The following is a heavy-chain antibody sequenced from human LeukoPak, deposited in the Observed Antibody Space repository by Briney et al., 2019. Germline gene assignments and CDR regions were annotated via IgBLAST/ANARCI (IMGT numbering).Heavy chain of an antibody. CDR3: AKAGQWELLSWFDP. CDR1: GFTFSSFA. V-gene: IGHV3-23*01. D-gene: IGHD1-26*01. CDR2: IGGSGGST. J-gene: IGHJ5*02. Sequence: GGSLRLSCAASGFTFSSFAMTWVRQAPGKGLEWVSAIGGSGGSTYYGDSVKGRFTISRDNSKNTLYLQMNSLRAEDTAVYYCAKAGQWELLSWFDPWGQGTLVTVSS.